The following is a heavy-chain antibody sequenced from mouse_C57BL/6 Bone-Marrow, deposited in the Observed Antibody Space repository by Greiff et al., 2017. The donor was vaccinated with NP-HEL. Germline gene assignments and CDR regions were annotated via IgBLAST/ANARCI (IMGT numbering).Heavy chain of an antibody. CDR2: ISNGGGST. Sequence: EVQVVESGGGLVQPGGSLKLSCAASGFTFSDYYMYWVRQTPEKRLEWVAYISNGGGSTYYPDTVKGRFTISRDNAKNTLYLQMSRLKTEESAMYYCASRSYGSSSTCAYWGQGTLVTVSA. D-gene: IGHD1-1*01. J-gene: IGHJ3*01. CDR1: GFTFSDYY. V-gene: IGHV5-12*01. CDR3: ASRSYGSSSTCAY.